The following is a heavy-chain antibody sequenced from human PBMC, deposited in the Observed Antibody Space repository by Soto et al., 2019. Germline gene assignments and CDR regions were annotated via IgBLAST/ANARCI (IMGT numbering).Heavy chain of an antibody. V-gene: IGHV6-1*01. J-gene: IGHJ4*02. Sequence: SQTLSLTCTISGDSVSSNSAAWNWIRQSPSRGLEWLGRTYYRSKWYNDYAVSVKSRITINPDTSKNQFSLQLNSVTPEDTAVYYCARDAPDSSGWYEILFDYWGPGTLVTVSS. CDR3: ARDAPDSSGWYEILFDY. CDR2: TYYRSKWYN. CDR1: GDSVSSNSAA. D-gene: IGHD6-19*01.